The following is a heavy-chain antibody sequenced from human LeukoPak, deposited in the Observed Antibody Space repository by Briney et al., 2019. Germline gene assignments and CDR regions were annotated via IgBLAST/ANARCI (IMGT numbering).Heavy chain of an antibody. J-gene: IGHJ3*02. Sequence: PSETLSLTCTVSGGSISSYYWSWIRPPAGKGLVWIGRIYTSVSTNYNPSLKSRVTMSVDTSKNQFSLKLSSVTAADTAVYYCARDRGSFVGAIGRNAFDIWGQGTMVTVSS. CDR3: ARDRGSFVGAIGRNAFDI. D-gene: IGHD1-26*01. V-gene: IGHV4-4*07. CDR1: GGSISSYY. CDR2: IYTSVST.